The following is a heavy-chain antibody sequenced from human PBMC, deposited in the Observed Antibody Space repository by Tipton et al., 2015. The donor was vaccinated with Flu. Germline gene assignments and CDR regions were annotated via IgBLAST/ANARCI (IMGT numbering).Heavy chain of an antibody. D-gene: IGHD3-16*01. CDR3: AREWGDAFDI. J-gene: IGHJ3*02. CDR1: GGSISSHY. CDR2: IYYSGSI. V-gene: IGHV4-59*11. Sequence: LRLSCTVSGGSISSHYWSWIRQPPGKGLEWIGYIYYSGSISYNPSLKSRVTISVDTSKNQFSLKLSSVTAADTAVYYCAREWGDAFDIWGQGTTVIVSS.